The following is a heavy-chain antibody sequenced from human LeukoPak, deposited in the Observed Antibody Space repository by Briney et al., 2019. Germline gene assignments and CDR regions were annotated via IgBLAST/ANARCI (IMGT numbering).Heavy chain of an antibody. D-gene: IGHD4-11*01. CDR1: RGSISSSGYY. V-gene: IGHV4-39*01. CDR3: ARILTTFDS. Sequence: KPSETLSLTCTVSRGSISSSGYYWGWLRQPPGKRLEWIGSFYYIGGTYYNPSLEGRVTISADSSKNQFSLKLTSVTAADTALYYCARILTTFDSWGQGTLVTVSS. J-gene: IGHJ4*02. CDR2: FYYIGGT.